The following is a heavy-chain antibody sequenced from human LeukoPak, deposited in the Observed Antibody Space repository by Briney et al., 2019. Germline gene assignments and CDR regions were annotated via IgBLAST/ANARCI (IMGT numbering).Heavy chain of an antibody. V-gene: IGHV4-4*07. D-gene: IGHD3-3*01. CDR2: IYTSGST. CDR1: GGSISSYY. CDR3: ARRLTIFGVVTLYFDY. Sequence: SETLSLTCTVSGGSISSYYWSWIRQPAGKGLECIGRIYTSGSTNYNPSLKSRVTMSVDTSKNQFSLKLSSVTAADTAVYYCARRLTIFGVVTLYFDYWGQGTLVTVSS. J-gene: IGHJ4*02.